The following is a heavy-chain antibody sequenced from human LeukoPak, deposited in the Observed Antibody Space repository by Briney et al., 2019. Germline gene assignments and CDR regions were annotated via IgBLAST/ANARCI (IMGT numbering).Heavy chain of an antibody. D-gene: IGHD6-19*01. V-gene: IGHV3-74*01. CDR3: ARVGSSGWYPTGIDY. Sequence: GGSLRLSCAASGFTFSSCWMHWVRQALGKGLVWVSRINSDGSGTSYADSVKGRFTISRDNAKSTLYLQMNSLRAEDTAVYYCARVGSSGWYPTGIDYWGQGTLVTVSS. J-gene: IGHJ4*02. CDR2: INSDGSGT. CDR1: GFTFSSCW.